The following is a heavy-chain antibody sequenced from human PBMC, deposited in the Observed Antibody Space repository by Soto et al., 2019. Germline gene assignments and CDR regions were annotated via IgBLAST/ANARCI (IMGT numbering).Heavy chain of an antibody. CDR2: INPSGGST. Sequence: QVQLVQSGAEVKKPWASVKVSCKASGYTFTSYYMHWVRQAPGQGLEWMGIINPSGGSTSYAQKLQGRVTMTRDTSTSTVYMELSSLRSEDTAVYYCAASGNSYGYYYGMDVWGQGTTVTVSS. J-gene: IGHJ6*02. D-gene: IGHD5-18*01. V-gene: IGHV1-46*01. CDR1: GYTFTSYY. CDR3: AASGNSYGYYYGMDV.